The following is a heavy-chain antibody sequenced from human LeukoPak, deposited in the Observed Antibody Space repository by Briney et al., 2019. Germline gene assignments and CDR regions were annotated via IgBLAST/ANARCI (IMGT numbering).Heavy chain of an antibody. V-gene: IGHV3-48*04. CDR1: GFTFSSYS. CDR3: ARARIQLWPDY. Sequence: GGSLRLSCAASGFTFSSYSMNWVRQAPGKGLEWVSYISSSSSTIYYADSVKGRFTISRDNAKNSLYLQMNSLRAEDTAVYYCARARIQLWPDYWGQGTLVTVSS. CDR2: ISSSSSTI. D-gene: IGHD5-18*01. J-gene: IGHJ4*02.